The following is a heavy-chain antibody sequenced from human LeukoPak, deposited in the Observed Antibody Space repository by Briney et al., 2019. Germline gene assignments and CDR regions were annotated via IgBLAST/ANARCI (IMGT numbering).Heavy chain of an antibody. Sequence: GSSVKVSCKASGGTFSSYAISWVRQAPGQGLEWMGRIIPILGIANYAQKFQGRVTMTRDTSTSTVYMELSSLRSEDTAVYYCARVPIVGATPDFDYWGQGTLVTVSS. CDR2: IIPILGIA. CDR3: ARVPIVGATPDFDY. J-gene: IGHJ4*02. CDR1: GGTFSSYA. D-gene: IGHD1-26*01. V-gene: IGHV1-69*04.